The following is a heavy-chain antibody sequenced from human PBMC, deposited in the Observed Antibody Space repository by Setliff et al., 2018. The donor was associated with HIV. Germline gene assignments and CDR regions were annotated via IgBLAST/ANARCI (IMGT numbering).Heavy chain of an antibody. CDR1: GGSVSSDNYY. V-gene: IGHV4-31*03. Sequence: SETLSLTCTVSGGSVSSDNYYRSWIRQHPGKGLEWIGYIYYSGSTYYNPSLKSRLTISVDTSKNQFSLKLKCVTAADTAVYYCARGLPSYYYESSGSLGWFDPWGQGTLVTVSS. J-gene: IGHJ5*02. D-gene: IGHD3-22*01. CDR3: ARGLPSYYYESSGSLGWFDP. CDR2: IYYSGST.